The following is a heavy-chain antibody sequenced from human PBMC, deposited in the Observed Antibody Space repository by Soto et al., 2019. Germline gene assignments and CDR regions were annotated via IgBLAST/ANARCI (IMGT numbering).Heavy chain of an antibody. V-gene: IGHV1-18*01. CDR1: GYTFISYG. CDR3: ARVYSSGWKGLGY. CDR2: ITTHNDNT. Sequence: QLVQSGAEVKKPGSSVKVSCKASGYTFISYGIGWVRQAPGQGLEWMGWITTHNDNTNYAQQFQXXXXXXXXXXXXXXXXXXXXXXXXDTAVYYCARVYSSGWKGLGYWGQGTLVTVSS. D-gene: IGHD6-19*01. J-gene: IGHJ4*02.